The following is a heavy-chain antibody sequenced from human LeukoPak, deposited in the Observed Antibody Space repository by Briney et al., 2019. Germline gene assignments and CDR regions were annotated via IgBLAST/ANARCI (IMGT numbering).Heavy chain of an antibody. CDR2: INHSGST. CDR3: ARAPVRVAAVGKYFDF. J-gene: IGHJ4*02. D-gene: IGHD6-13*01. Sequence: SEALSLTCAVYGGSFSNYYWSWIRQPPGKGLEWIGEINHSGSTNYNPSLKSRLTISVDTSQKQFSLKLSSVTAADTAVYYCARAPVRVAAVGKYFDFWGQGTLVIVSS. CDR1: GGSFSNYY. V-gene: IGHV4-34*01.